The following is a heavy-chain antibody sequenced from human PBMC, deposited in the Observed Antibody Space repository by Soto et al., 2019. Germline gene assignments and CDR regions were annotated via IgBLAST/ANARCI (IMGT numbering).Heavy chain of an antibody. CDR1: GFTVSSNY. D-gene: IGHD1-1*01. V-gene: IGHV3-53*01. CDR3: ASNSLPGADYYYGMDV. CDR2: IYSGGST. Sequence: GGSLRLSCAASGFTVSSNYMSWVRQAPGKGLEWVSVIYSGGSTYYADSVKGRFTISRDNSKNTLYLQMNSLRAEDTAVYYCASNSLPGADYYYGMDVWGQGTTVTVSS. J-gene: IGHJ6*02.